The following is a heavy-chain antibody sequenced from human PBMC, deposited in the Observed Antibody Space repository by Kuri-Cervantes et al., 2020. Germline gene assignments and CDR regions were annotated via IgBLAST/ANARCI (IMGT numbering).Heavy chain of an antibody. CDR1: GYTFTGYY. V-gene: IGHV1/OR15-3*02. Sequence: ASVKVSCKASGYTFTGYYMHWVRQAPGQGLEWMGWINAGNGNTKYSQKFQGRVTITRDTSASTAYMELSSLRSEDTAVYYCARDSTPEYSSSWNYLGQGTLVTVSS. CDR3: ARDSTPEYSSSWNY. CDR2: INAGNGNT. J-gene: IGHJ4*02. D-gene: IGHD6-13*01.